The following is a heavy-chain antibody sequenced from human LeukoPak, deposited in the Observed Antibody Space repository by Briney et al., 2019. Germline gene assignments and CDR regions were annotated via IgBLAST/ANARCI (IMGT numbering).Heavy chain of an antibody. CDR2: ISYDGSNK. D-gene: IGHD2-15*01. CDR1: GFTFSSYA. V-gene: IGHV3-30-3*01. J-gene: IGHJ4*02. CDR3: ARDVGPY. Sequence: GRSLRLSCAASGFTFSSYAMHWVRQAPGKGLEWVAVISYDGSNKYYADSVKGRFTISRDNSKNTLYLQMGSLRAEDTAVYYCARDVGPYWGQGTLVTVSS.